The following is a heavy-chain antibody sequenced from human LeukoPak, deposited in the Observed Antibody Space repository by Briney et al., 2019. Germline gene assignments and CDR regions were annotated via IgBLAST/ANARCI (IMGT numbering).Heavy chain of an antibody. J-gene: IGHJ4*02. CDR1: GFTFNNYS. Sequence: GGPLRLSCAASGFTFNNYSMHWVRQAPGKGLEWVAVISYDGRNKYHADSVKGRFTISRDNAKNSLYLQMNSLRAEDTAVYYCARTARTDYGGNSVPLDYWGQGTLVTVSS. V-gene: IGHV3-30*04. CDR2: ISYDGRNK. CDR3: ARTARTDYGGNSVPLDY. D-gene: IGHD4-23*01.